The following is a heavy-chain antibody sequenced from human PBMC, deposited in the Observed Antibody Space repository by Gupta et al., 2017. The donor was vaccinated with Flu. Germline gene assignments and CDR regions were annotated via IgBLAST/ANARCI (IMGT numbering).Heavy chain of an antibody. D-gene: IGHD6-6*01. CDR1: CGFFRGYY. V-gene: IGHV4-34*01. Sequence: HVQLQPWGPGLVKPLEAPAPPCRVYCGFFRGYYSNWVRQPPRQGLEWIGEINHSGSTNYNPSLKSRVTISVDTSKNQFSLKLSSVTAADTAVYYCATTPRAIAARPPTYYYYYMDVWGKGTTVTVSS. J-gene: IGHJ6*03. CDR2: INHSGST. CDR3: ATTPRAIAARPPTYYYYYMDV.